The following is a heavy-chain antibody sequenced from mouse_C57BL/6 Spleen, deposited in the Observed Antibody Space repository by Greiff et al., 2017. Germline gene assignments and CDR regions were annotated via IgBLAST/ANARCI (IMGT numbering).Heavy chain of an antibody. CDR3: ARSGDYAWYFDV. CDR1: GYSFTDYN. Sequence: EVQLQQSGPELVQPGASVKISCKASGYSFTDYNMNWVQQSNGKSLEWIGVINPNYGTTSYNQKFKGKATLTVDQSSSTAYMQLNSLTSEDSAVYYCARSGDYAWYFDVWGTGTTVTVSS. J-gene: IGHJ1*03. D-gene: IGHD2-4*01. CDR2: INPNYGTT. V-gene: IGHV1-39*01.